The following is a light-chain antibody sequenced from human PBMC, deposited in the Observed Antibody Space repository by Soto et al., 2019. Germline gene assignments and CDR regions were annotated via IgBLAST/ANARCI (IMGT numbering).Light chain of an antibody. CDR2: LNSDGSL. Sequence: QPVLTQTPSASASLGASVKLTCTLSSGHSNYAITWHQQQPEKGPRYLMKLNSDGSLSKGDGIPDRFSGSSSGAERHLTISSLQSDDEADYYCQTWDTGIGVFGGGTQLTVL. J-gene: IGLJ3*02. V-gene: IGLV4-69*01. CDR3: QTWDTGIGV. CDR1: SGHSNYA.